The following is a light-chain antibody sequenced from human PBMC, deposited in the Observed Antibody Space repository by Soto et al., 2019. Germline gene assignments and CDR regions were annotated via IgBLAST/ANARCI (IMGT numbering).Light chain of an antibody. CDR2: NNN. J-gene: IGLJ2*01. V-gene: IGLV1-47*02. Sequence: QSVLTQPPSASGTPGQRVTISCSGSSSNIGSNYVYWFQHLPGTAPKLLIYNNNQRPSGVPERFSASKSGTSASLAISGLRSGDEADYYCATCDDSLIGVLFGGRTKVTVL. CDR3: ATCDDSLIGVL. CDR1: SSNIGSNY.